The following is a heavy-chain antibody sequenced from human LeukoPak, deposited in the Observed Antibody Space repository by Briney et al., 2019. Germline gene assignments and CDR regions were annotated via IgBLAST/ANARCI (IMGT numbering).Heavy chain of an antibody. Sequence: PSETLSLTCTVSGGSISSYYWSWIRQPPGKGLEWIGEINHSGSTNYNPSLKSRVTISVDTSKNQFSLKLSSVTAADTAVYYCARGAASAAASPYYFDYWGQGTLVTVSS. D-gene: IGHD6-13*01. CDR2: INHSGST. CDR1: GGSISSYY. V-gene: IGHV4-34*01. J-gene: IGHJ4*02. CDR3: ARGAASAAASPYYFDY.